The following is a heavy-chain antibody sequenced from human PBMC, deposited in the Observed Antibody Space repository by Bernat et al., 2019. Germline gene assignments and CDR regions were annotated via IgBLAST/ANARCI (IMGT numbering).Heavy chain of an antibody. D-gene: IGHD4-11*01. Sequence: QVQLVESGGGVVQPGRSLRLSCAASGFTFSSYGMHWVRQAPGKGLEWVAVIWYDGSNKYYADSVKGRFTISRDNSKNTLYLQMNSLRAEDTAVYYCARDLLQYWYYYYGMDVWGQGTTVTVSS. CDR1: GFTFSSYG. V-gene: IGHV3-33*01. J-gene: IGHJ6*02. CDR2: IWYDGSNK. CDR3: ARDLLQYWYYYYGMDV.